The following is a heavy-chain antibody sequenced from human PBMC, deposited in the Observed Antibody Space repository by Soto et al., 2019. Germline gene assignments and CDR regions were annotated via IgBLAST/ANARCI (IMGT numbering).Heavy chain of an antibody. CDR3: AKILASVTTL. D-gene: IGHD4-17*01. CDR2: VSATGSNT. V-gene: IGHV3-23*01. Sequence: EVQLLESGGDLIQPGGSLRLSCGYTFSSYDMCWVRQAPGKGLEWVSSVSATGSNTYYADSVRGRFTISRDNSKNTLYLHMNSLRADDTAIYYCAKILASVTTLWGQGTLVTVSS. CDR1: YTFSSYD. J-gene: IGHJ4*02.